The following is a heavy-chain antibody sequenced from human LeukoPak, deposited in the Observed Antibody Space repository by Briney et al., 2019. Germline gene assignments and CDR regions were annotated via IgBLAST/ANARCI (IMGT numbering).Heavy chain of an antibody. J-gene: IGHJ4*02. CDR3: ARDGPEDDFWSGPYPPYFDY. CDR1: GFTFSSYW. CDR2: IKQDGSEK. Sequence: PGGSLRLSCAASGFTFSSYWMSWVRQAPGKGLEWVANIKQDGSEKYYVDSVKGRFTISRDNAKNSLYLQMNSLRDEDTAVYYCARDGPEDDFWSGPYPPYFDYWGQGTLVTVP. D-gene: IGHD3-3*01. V-gene: IGHV3-7*01.